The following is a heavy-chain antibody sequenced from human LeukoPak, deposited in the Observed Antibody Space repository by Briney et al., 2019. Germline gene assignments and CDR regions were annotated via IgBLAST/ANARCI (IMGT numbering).Heavy chain of an antibody. CDR3: ARYCGSETYCISY. J-gene: IGHJ4*02. Sequence: SETLSLTCAVYGASFSANDWIWIRQPPGKGLAWIGEINHSGAISYKPSLKSRLTISSATSKNQFSLKLSSVTAADTAVYYCARYCGSETYCISYWGQGTLVTVSS. CDR1: GASFSAND. CDR2: INHSGAI. V-gene: IGHV4-34*01. D-gene: IGHD3-10*01.